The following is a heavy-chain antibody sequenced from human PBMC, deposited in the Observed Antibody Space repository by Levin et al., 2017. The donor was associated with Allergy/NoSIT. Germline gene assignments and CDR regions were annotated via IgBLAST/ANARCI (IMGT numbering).Heavy chain of an antibody. Sequence: SVKVSCKASGVTFSSYSFNWVRQAPGQGLEWMGKILPIVDLANYPQKFQGRVTITADKSTTTTYMELSSLRSEDSAVYYCVYCGYDHFDNWGQGTLVTVSS. D-gene: IGHD5-12*01. CDR3: VYCGYDHFDN. CDR1: GVTFSSYS. J-gene: IGHJ4*02. V-gene: IGHV1-69*02. CDR2: ILPIVDLA.